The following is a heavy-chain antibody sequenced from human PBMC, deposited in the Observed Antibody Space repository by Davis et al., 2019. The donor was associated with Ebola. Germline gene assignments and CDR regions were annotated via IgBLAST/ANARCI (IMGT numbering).Heavy chain of an antibody. V-gene: IGHV4-59*01. J-gene: IGHJ5*02. CDR3: AKAQYCTSTTCYDRFDP. Sequence: PSETLSLTCTVSGGSIRSDAWNWIRQAPGRGLEWIAYFDAYGATYYNPSLKSRITMSKDPSRNQFSLRLTSLTAADTAMYYCAKAQYCTSTTCYDRFDPWGQGTLVSVTS. D-gene: IGHD2-2*01. CDR2: FDAYGAT. CDR1: GGSIRSDA.